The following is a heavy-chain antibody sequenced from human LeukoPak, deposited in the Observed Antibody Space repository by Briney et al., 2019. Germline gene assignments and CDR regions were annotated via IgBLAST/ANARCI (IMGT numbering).Heavy chain of an antibody. J-gene: IGHJ4*02. CDR2: IYHSGGT. D-gene: IGHD2-15*01. Sequence: SETLSLTCAVSGGSISSGGYSWSWIRQPPGKGLEWIGYIYHSGGTYYNPSLKSRVTISVDRSKNQFSLKLSSVTAADTAVYYCAREVAATPYYFDYWGQGTLVTVSS. V-gene: IGHV4-30-2*01. CDR1: GGSISSGGYS. CDR3: AREVAATPYYFDY.